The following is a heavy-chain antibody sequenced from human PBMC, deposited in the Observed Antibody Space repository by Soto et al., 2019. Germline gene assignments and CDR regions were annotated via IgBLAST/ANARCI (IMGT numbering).Heavy chain of an antibody. D-gene: IGHD1-26*01. CDR1: GGTFSSYA. V-gene: IGHV1-69*13. Sequence: SVKVSCKASGGTFSSYAISWVRQAPGQGLEWMGGIIPIFGTANYAQKFQGRVTITADESTSTAYMELSSLRSEDTAVYYCARGEAGVGATQYYYGMDVWGQGTTVTVSS. CDR2: IIPIFGTA. CDR3: ARGEAGVGATQYYYGMDV. J-gene: IGHJ6*02.